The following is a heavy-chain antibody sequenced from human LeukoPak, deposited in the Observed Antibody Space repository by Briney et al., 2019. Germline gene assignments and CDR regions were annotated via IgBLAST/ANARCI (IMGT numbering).Heavy chain of an antibody. CDR3: AKDRVGYSQDYYYGMDV. CDR2: ISFDGANK. Sequence: PGGSLRLSCAASGFTFSSYGMHWVRQAPGKGLEWVAVISFDGANKYYADSVKGRFTISRDNSKNTLYVQMNSLRAEDTGVFYCAKDRVGYSQDYYYGMDVWGQGTTVIVSS. D-gene: IGHD2-15*01. CDR1: GFTFSSYG. V-gene: IGHV3-30*18. J-gene: IGHJ6*02.